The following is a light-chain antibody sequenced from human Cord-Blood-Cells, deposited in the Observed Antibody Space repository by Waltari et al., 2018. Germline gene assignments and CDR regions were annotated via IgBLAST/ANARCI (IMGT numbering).Light chain of an antibody. V-gene: IGKV3-15*01. CDR2: GAS. CDR3: QQYNNWPFT. J-gene: IGKJ3*01. CDR1: QSVSSN. Sequence: DIVMTQSPATLSVSPGERATLSCRASQSVSSNLAWYQQKPGQAPRRLIYGASTRATGIPARFSGSGSGTEFTLTISSLQSEDFAVYYCQQYNNWPFTFGPGTKVDIK.